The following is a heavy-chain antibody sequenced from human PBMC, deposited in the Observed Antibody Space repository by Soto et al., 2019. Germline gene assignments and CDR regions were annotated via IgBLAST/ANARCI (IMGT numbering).Heavy chain of an antibody. D-gene: IGHD1-26*01. CDR2: INPSDGST. Sequence: ASVKVSCKASGNTFTSYHTHWLRQAPGQGLEWLGKINPSDGSTDFAQKFQGRVTMTRDTSTSALYLQLSSLTSEDTAVYYCARAFYSGSYPHYFYYFGMDVWGQGTTVTVSS. V-gene: IGHV1-46*01. CDR1: GNTFTSYH. CDR3: ARAFYSGSYPHYFYYFGMDV. J-gene: IGHJ6*02.